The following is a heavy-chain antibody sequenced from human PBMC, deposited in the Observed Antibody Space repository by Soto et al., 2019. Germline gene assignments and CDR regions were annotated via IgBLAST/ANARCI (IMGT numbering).Heavy chain of an antibody. CDR2: ISGSGGST. CDR3: AKVGGTYDYSSGRSDFDI. Sequence: GGSLRLSCAASGFTFSSYAMSWVRQAPGKGLEWVSAISGSGGSTYYADSVKGRFTISRDNSKNTLYLQMNSLRAEDTAVYYCAKVGGTYDYSSGRSDFDIWGKGTMVTVSS. J-gene: IGHJ3*02. V-gene: IGHV3-23*01. D-gene: IGHD3-10*01. CDR1: GFTFSSYA.